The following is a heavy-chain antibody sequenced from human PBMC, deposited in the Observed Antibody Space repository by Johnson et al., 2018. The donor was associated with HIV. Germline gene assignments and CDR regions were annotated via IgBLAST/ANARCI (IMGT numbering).Heavy chain of an antibody. CDR3: ARDIIMECCSPFSYNWNSEDAFDI. CDR1: GFTFSSYW. Sequence: VQLVESGGGLVQPGGSLRLSCAASGFTFSSYWMSWVRQAPGKGLEWVANIKQDGSEKYYVDSVKGRFTISRDNAKNSLYLQMNSLRADDTAVYYCARDIIMECCSPFSYNWNSEDAFDIWGQGTMVTVSS. J-gene: IGHJ3*02. V-gene: IGHV3-7*05. D-gene: IGHD1-7*01. CDR2: IKQDGSEK.